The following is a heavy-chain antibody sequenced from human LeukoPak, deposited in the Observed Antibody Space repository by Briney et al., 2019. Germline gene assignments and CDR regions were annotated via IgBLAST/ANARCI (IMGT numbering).Heavy chain of an antibody. CDR2: IYYSGST. CDR1: GGSISSGDYY. CDR3: ARLPYYDSSGYYSPFDY. Sequence: PSETLSLTCTVSGGSISSGDYYWSWIRQPPGKGLEWIGYIYYSGSTYYNPSPKSRVTISVDTSKNQFSLKLSSVTAADTAVYYCARLPYYDSSGYYSPFDYWGQGTLVTVSS. J-gene: IGHJ4*02. V-gene: IGHV4-30-4*01. D-gene: IGHD3-22*01.